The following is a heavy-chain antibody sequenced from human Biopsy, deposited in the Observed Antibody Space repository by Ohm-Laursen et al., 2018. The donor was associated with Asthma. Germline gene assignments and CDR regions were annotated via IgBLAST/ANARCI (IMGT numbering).Heavy chain of an antibody. V-gene: IGHV5-51*03. CDR3: ARFIDGTFFVDY. CDR2: IFAANSET. Sequence: GESLKISCKASGYTFSDSWIGWVRQMPGKGLEWMGIIFAANSETKYSPSFQGQVTISAYMSISTAFLQWSSLKASDTAIYYCARFIDGTFFVDYWGQGTLVTVSS. D-gene: IGHD1-7*01. CDR1: GYTFSDSW. J-gene: IGHJ4*02.